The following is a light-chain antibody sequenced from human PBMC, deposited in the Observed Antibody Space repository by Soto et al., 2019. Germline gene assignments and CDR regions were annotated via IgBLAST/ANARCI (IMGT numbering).Light chain of an antibody. V-gene: IGKV1-5*01. Sequence: DIQMTQSPSTLSASVGDSVTITCRASERISTWLAWYQYKPGKAPKVLIFDAASLETGVPSRFSGSGYGTDFSLTINSLQPEDVATYYCQHYDNLPLTFGGGTKVEIE. CDR2: DAA. CDR1: ERISTW. CDR3: QHYDNLPLT. J-gene: IGKJ4*01.